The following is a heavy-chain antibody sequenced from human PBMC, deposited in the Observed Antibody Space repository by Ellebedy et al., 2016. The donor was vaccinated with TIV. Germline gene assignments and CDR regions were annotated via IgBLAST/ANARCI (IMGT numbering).Heavy chain of an antibody. CDR2: IRHDGSHE. D-gene: IGHD3-9*01. CDR3: EKIFRGSKTYYDPLTGADRFDF. CDR1: GFSFSRYG. Sequence: PGGSLRLSCVASGFSFSRYGMHWVRQAPGKGLEGVAFIRHDGSHEYYAAFVKGRFTISRGNSNNTLYLKMSSVRAEDTAVYYCEKIFRGSKTYYDPLTGADRFDFWGQGILVTVSS. J-gene: IGHJ4*02. V-gene: IGHV3-30*02.